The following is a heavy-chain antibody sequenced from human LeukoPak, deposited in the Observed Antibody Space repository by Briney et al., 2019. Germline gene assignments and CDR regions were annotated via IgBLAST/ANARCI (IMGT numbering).Heavy chain of an antibody. J-gene: IGHJ4*02. CDR1: GFTFSSFA. CDR2: ISDSGGYT. CDR3: AKLGNFASGSYSD. Sequence: GGSLRLSCAASGFTFSSFAMSWDRQAPGKGLEWVSTISDSGGYTYYADSVKGRFTISRDNSKNTLYLHMNSLRAEDTAVYYCAKLGNFASGSYSDWGQGTWSPSP. V-gene: IGHV3-23*01. D-gene: IGHD3-10*01.